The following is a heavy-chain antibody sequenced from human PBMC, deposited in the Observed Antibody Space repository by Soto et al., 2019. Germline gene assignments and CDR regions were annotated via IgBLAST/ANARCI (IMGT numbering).Heavy chain of an antibody. D-gene: IGHD2-15*01. CDR1: GFTFSSYG. J-gene: IGHJ6*02. CDR3: AKDRVVVVVAATPNYYYGMDV. Sequence: HPGGSLRLSCAASGFTFSSYGMHWVRQAPGKGLEWVAVISYDGSNKYYADFVKGRFTISRDNSKNTLYLQMNSLRAEDTAVYYCAKDRVVVVVAATPNYYYGMDVWGQGTTVTVSS. V-gene: IGHV3-30*18. CDR2: ISYDGSNK.